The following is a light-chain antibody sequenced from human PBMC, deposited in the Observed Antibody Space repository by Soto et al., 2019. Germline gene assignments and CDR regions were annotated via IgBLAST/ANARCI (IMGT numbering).Light chain of an antibody. CDR2: DAS. CDR1: QDISNY. Sequence: DLQMTQSPSSLSASVGDRVTITCQASQDISNYLNWYQQKPGKAPKLLIYDASNLETGVPSRFSGSGSGTDLTFTISSLQPEDIATYYCQQYDNLPLTFGGGTKVEIK. V-gene: IGKV1-33*01. J-gene: IGKJ4*01. CDR3: QQYDNLPLT.